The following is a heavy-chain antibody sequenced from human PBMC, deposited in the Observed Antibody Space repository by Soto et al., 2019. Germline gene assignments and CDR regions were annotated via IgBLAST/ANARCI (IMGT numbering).Heavy chain of an antibody. CDR3: AANYDILTCYIYFYYYYGMDV. CDR2: ISSSSSYI. Sequence: EVQLVESGGGLVKPGGSLRLSCAASGFTFSSYSMNWVRQAPGKGLEWVSSISSSSSYIYYADSVKGRFTISRDNAKNSLVLQMNRLRAEETAVYYCAANYDILTCYIYFYYYYGMDVWGQGTTVTVSS. CDR1: GFTFSSYS. V-gene: IGHV3-21*01. J-gene: IGHJ6*02. D-gene: IGHD3-9*01.